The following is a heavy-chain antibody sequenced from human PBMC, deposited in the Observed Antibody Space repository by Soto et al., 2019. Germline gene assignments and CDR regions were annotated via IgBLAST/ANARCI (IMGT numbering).Heavy chain of an antibody. CDR3: ASMTKVYYYYGMDV. J-gene: IGHJ6*02. V-gene: IGHV4-34*01. CDR1: GELFSGYS. CDR2: INHSGST. D-gene: IGHD3-16*01. Sequence: SETLSLTCAVYGELFSGYSWSWLRQPPRKGLEWIGEINHSGSTSYNPSLKSRVIISVDTSKHHFSLNVTSVTAADTAVYYCASMTKVYYYYGMDVWGQGTTVTVSS.